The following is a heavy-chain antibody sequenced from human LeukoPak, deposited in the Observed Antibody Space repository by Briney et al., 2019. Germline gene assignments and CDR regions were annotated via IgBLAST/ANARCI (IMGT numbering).Heavy chain of an antibody. CDR3: AKEVEGGPLYSPWNWFDP. J-gene: IGHJ5*02. Sequence: PGGSLRLSCAASGFTFSSYGMHWVRQAPGKGLEWVAFIRYDGSNKYYADSVKGRFTISRDNSKNTLYLQMNSLRAEDTAVYYCAKEVEGGPLYSPWNWFDPWGQGTLVTVSS. CDR2: IRYDGSNK. D-gene: IGHD4-11*01. V-gene: IGHV3-30*02. CDR1: GFTFSSYG.